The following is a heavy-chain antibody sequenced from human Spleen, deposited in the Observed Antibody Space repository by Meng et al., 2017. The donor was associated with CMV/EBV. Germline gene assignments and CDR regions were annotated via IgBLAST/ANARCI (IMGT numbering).Heavy chain of an antibody. Sequence: SETLSFTCAVYGGSFSGYYWSWIRQPPGKGLEWIGEINHSGSTNYNPSLKSRVTISVDTSKNQFSLKLSSVTAADTAVYYCALAYYYYYGMDVWGQGTTVTVSS. CDR2: INHSGST. V-gene: IGHV4-34*01. CDR3: ALAYYYYYGMDV. J-gene: IGHJ6*02. CDR1: GGSFSGYY.